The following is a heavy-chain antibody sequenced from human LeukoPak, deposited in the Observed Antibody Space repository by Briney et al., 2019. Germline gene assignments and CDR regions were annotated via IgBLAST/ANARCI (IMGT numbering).Heavy chain of an antibody. CDR2: ISSSSSYI. V-gene: IGHV3-21*04. D-gene: IGHD6-13*01. CDR3: ARVREAAARAFDI. Sequence: GGPLRLSCAASGFTFSSYSMNWVRQAPGKGLEWVSSISSSSSYIYYADSVKGRFTISRDNAKNSLYLQMNSLRAEDTAVYYCARVREAAARAFDIWGQGTMVTVSS. CDR1: GFTFSSYS. J-gene: IGHJ3*02.